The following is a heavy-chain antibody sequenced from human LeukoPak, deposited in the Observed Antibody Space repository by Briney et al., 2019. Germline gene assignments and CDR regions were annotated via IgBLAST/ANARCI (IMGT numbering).Heavy chain of an antibody. CDR2: ISGTGDST. CDR1: DFTFSRYA. V-gene: IGHV3-23*01. D-gene: IGHD6-13*01. CDR3: AKDAGYSRGEENWFDP. J-gene: IGHJ5*02. Sequence: GGSLRLSCAASDFTFSRYAMSWVRQAPGKGLERVSGISGTGDSTYYADSVKGRFTISRDNSKNTLYLQMNSLRAEDTAVYYCAKDAGYSRGEENWFDPWGQGTLVTVSS.